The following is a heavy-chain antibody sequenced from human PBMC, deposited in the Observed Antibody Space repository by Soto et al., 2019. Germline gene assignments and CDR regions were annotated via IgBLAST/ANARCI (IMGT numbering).Heavy chain of an antibody. CDR3: ARHGDSSGYYPYYYYYGMDV. Sequence: PGESLKISCKGSGYSFTSYWISWVRQMPGKGLEWVGRIDPSDSYTNYSPSFQGHVTISADKSISTAYLQWSSLKASDTAMYYCARHGDSSGYYPYYYYYGMDVWGQGTTVTVSS. CDR2: IDPSDSYT. D-gene: IGHD3-22*01. J-gene: IGHJ6*02. CDR1: GYSFTSYW. V-gene: IGHV5-10-1*01.